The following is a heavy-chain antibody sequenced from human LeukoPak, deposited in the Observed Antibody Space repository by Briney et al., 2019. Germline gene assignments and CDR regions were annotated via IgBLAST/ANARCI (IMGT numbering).Heavy chain of an antibody. J-gene: IGHJ4*02. D-gene: IGHD2-15*01. CDR3: ARDRFPFYCSGGSCYSGLDY. CDR2: INHSGST. Sequence: SETLSLTCAVYGGSFSGYYWSWIRQPPGKGLEWIGEINHSGSTTYNPSLKTRVTISVDTSKSQFSLKLSSVTAADTAVYYCARDRFPFYCSGGSCYSGLDYWGQGTLVTVSS. CDR1: GGSFSGYY. V-gene: IGHV4-34*01.